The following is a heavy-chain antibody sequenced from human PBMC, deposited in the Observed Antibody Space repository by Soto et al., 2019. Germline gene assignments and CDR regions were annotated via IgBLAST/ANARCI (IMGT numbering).Heavy chain of an antibody. V-gene: IGHV1-18*01. J-gene: IGHJ6*02. CDR2: SSAYNGNT. CDR1: GYTFTSYG. D-gene: IGHD3-3*01. CDR3: ARDGVTIFGVVIADVGYVMDV. Sequence: QVQLVQYGAEVKKHGASVKVSCTSSGYTFTSYGISWVRQAPGQGLEWLGWSSAYNGNTNQAQKLQGRVTITTDTSTSTAYMELRSLRYDDTDVYYCARDGVTIFGVVIADVGYVMDVWGQGTTVTVSS.